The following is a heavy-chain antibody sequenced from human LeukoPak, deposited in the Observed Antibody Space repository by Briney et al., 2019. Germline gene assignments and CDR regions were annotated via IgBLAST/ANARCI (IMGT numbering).Heavy chain of an antibody. CDR2: ISSSSSTI. D-gene: IGHD2-15*01. J-gene: IGHJ4*02. CDR1: GFTFNTYI. Sequence: GGSLRLSCAASGFTFNTYIMNWVRQAPGKGLEWVSYISSSSSTIYYADSVKGRFTISRDNAKNSLYLQMNSVRAEDTAVYYCATCSTSTAFDYWGQGTLVTVSS. CDR3: ATCSTSTAFDY. V-gene: IGHV3-48*01.